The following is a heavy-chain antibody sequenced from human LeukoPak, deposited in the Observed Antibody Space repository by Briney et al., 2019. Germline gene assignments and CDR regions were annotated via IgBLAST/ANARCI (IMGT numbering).Heavy chain of an antibody. CDR1: GYSISSGYY. CDR3: ARLSIVMVIAFDY. CDR2: IYHSGST. J-gene: IGHJ4*02. D-gene: IGHD3-22*01. Sequence: PSETLSLTCTVSGYSISSGYYWGWIRQPPGKGLEWIGSIYHSGSTYYNPSLKSRVTISVDTSKNQFSLKLSSVTAADTAVYYCARLSIVMVIAFDYWGQGTLVTVSS. V-gene: IGHV4-38-2*02.